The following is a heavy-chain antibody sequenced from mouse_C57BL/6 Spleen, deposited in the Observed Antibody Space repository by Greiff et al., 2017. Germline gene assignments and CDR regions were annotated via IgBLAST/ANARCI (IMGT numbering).Heavy chain of an antibody. D-gene: IGHD4-1*01. Sequence: QVQLQQPGAELVRPGSSVKLSCKASGYTFTSYWMHWVKQRPIQGLEWIGNIDPSDSETHYNQKFKDKATLTVEKSSSTAYMQLSSLTSEYSAVYYYARMGLLYCFDYWGQGTTLTVSS. J-gene: IGHJ2*01. CDR1: GYTFTSYW. V-gene: IGHV1-52*01. CDR2: IDPSDSET. CDR3: ARMGLLYCFDY.